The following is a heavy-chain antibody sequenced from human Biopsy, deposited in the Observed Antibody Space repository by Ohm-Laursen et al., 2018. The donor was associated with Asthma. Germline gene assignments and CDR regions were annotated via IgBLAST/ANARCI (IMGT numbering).Heavy chain of an antibody. Sequence: SLGLSCAASGFTFSSYGMHWVRQAPGKGLEWVAVISYDGSNKYYADSVKGRFTISRDNSKNTLYPQMNSLRAEDTAVYYCASQSSGPDFWSGYYYFDYWGQGTLVTVSS. J-gene: IGHJ4*02. CDR1: GFTFSSYG. D-gene: IGHD3-3*01. CDR2: ISYDGSNK. CDR3: ASQSSGPDFWSGYYYFDY. V-gene: IGHV3-30*03.